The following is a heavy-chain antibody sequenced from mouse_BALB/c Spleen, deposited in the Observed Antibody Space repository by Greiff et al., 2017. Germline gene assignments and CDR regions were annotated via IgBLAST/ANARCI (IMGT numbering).Heavy chain of an antibody. CDR2: INPYNGAT. CDR3: ARTGTYYFDY. D-gene: IGHD4-1*01. Sequence: EVKLMESGPELVKPGASVKISCKASGYSFTGYYMHWVKQSHVKSLEWIGRINPYNGATSYNQNFKDKASLTVDKSSSTAYMELHSLTSEDSAVYYCARTGTYYFDYWGQGTTLTVSS. CDR1: GYSFTGYY. J-gene: IGHJ2*01. V-gene: IGHV1-31*01.